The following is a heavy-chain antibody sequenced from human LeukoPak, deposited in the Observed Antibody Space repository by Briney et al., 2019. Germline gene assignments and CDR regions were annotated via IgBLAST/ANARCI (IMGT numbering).Heavy chain of an antibody. V-gene: IGHV3-9*01. D-gene: IGHD5-12*01. J-gene: IGHJ4*02. CDR3: AKADRLRGYDY. Sequence: TGGSLRLSCAASGFTFSSYAMPWVRQAPGKGLEWVSGISWNSGSIGYADSVKGRFTISRDNAKNSLYLQMNSLRAEDTALYYCAKADRLRGYDYWGQGTLVTVSS. CDR2: ISWNSGSI. CDR1: GFTFSSYA.